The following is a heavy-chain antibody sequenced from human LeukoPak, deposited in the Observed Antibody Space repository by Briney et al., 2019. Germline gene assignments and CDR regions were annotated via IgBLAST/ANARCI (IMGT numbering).Heavy chain of an antibody. J-gene: IGHJ4*02. CDR1: GYIFTNYY. CDR2: INPRSGGT. V-gene: IGHV1-2*02. D-gene: IGHD2-2*01. Sequence: ASVKVSCKASGYIFTNYYMHWVRQAPGQGLEWMGWINPRSGGTNFAQKFQGRVTMTRGTSISAAYMELSRLRSDDTAVYYCARHVPSSGEDSWGQGTLVTVSS. CDR3: ARHVPSSGEDS.